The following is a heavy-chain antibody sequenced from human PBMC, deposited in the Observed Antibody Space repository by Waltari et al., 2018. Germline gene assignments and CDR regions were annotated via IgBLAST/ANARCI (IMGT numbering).Heavy chain of an antibody. Sequence: QVQLQESGPGLVKPSETLSLTCTVSGGSISSYYWSWIRQPAGTGLEWIGRIYTSGSTNYNPSLKSRVTMSVDTSKNQFSLKLSSVTAADTAVYYCARYYYGSGSYYNYYYYMDVWGKGTTVTVSS. CDR2: IYTSGST. CDR1: GGSISSYY. J-gene: IGHJ6*03. CDR3: ARYYYGSGSYYNYYYYMDV. V-gene: IGHV4-4*07. D-gene: IGHD3-10*01.